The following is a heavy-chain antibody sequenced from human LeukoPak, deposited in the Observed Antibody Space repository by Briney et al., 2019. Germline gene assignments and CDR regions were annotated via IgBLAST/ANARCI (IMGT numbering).Heavy chain of an antibody. D-gene: IGHD2-2*01. CDR2: IYSGGST. CDR3: ASMPSTEIYYFYYMDV. Sequence: GGSLRLSCTASGFTVSSSYINWVRQAPGKGLEWVSVIYSGGSTYYADSVKGRFTISRDNSKNTLYLHMDRLGTEDTAVYYCASMPSTEIYYFYYMDVWGKGTTVTVSS. J-gene: IGHJ6*03. V-gene: IGHV3-53*01. CDR1: GFTVSSSY.